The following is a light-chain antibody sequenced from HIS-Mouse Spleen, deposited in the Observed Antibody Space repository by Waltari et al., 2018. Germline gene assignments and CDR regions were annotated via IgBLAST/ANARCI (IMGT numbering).Light chain of an antibody. CDR2: DVS. V-gene: IGLV2-11*01. Sequence: QSALTQPRSVSGSPGQSVTLSCTGTRSYVGGYNYVSWYQQHPGKAPKLMIYDVSKRPSGVPDRFSGSKSGNTASLTISGLQAEDEADYYCCSYAGSYPVVFGGGTKLTVL. J-gene: IGLJ2*01. CDR3: CSYAGSYPVV. CDR1: RSYVGGYNY.